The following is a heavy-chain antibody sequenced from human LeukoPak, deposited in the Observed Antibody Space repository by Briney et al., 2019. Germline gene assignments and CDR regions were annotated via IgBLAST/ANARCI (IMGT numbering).Heavy chain of an antibody. Sequence: ASVKVSCKASGYTFTGYYIHWVRQAPGQGLEWMGIINPSSGATNYAQKFQGRVTMTRDTSTSTVYMELSSQRSEDTAVYYCARATHFYYYYGMDVWGQGTTVTVSS. J-gene: IGHJ6*02. V-gene: IGHV1-46*01. CDR1: GYTFTGYY. D-gene: IGHD2-15*01. CDR2: INPSSGAT. CDR3: ARATHFYYYYGMDV.